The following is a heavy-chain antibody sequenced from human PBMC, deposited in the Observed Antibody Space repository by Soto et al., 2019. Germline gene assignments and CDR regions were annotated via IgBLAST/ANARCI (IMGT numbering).Heavy chain of an antibody. CDR2: INHSGST. CDR3: ARDYYYDSSGYLD. Sequence: QVQLQQWGAGLLKPSETLSLTCAVYGGSFSGYYWSWIRQPPGKGLEWIGEINHSGSTNYNPSLKSRVTISIDTSKNQFSLKLSSVTAADTAVYYCARDYYYDSSGYLDWGKGTLVTVSS. J-gene: IGHJ4*02. D-gene: IGHD3-22*01. CDR1: GGSFSGYY. V-gene: IGHV4-34*01.